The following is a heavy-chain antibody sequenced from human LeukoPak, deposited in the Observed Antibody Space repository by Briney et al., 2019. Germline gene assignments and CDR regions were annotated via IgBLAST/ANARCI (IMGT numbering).Heavy chain of an antibody. CDR1: GFTFSSYA. CDR2: IGGSGGST. J-gene: IGHJ3*02. CDR3: AKDPDYFGAFDI. V-gene: IGHV3-23*01. D-gene: IGHD3-10*01. Sequence: GGSLRLSCAASGFTFSSYAMSWVRQAPGKGLEWVSAIGGSGGSTYYADSVKGRFTISRDNSKNTLYLQMNSLRAEGTAVYYCAKDPDYFGAFDIRGQATVVTVSS.